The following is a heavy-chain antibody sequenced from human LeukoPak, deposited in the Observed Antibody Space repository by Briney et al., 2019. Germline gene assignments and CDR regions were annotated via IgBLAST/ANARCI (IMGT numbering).Heavy chain of an antibody. J-gene: IGHJ3*02. CDR1: GDSVFSNSS. CDR2: TYYRSKWYN. V-gene: IGHV6-1*01. D-gene: IGHD5-18*01. Sequence: SQTLSLTCAISGDSVFSNSSWNWIRQSPTRGLEWLGRTYYRSKWYNDYVVSVKSRININPDTSKNQFSLQLSSVTPEDTAVYYCARGGQGDGYSADEAFDIWGQGTMVTVS. CDR3: ARGGQGDGYSADEAFDI.